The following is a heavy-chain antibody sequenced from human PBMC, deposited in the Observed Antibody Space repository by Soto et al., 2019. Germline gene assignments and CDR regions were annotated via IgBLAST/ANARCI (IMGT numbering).Heavy chain of an antibody. J-gene: IGHJ6*02. D-gene: IGHD5-18*01. CDR3: ARDMGRVDTAMVIYYYYYYGMDV. Sequence: GGSLRLSCAASGFTFSSYAMHWVRQAPGKGLEWVAVISYDGSNKYYADSVKGRFTISRDNSKNTLYLQMNSLRAEDTAVYYCARDMGRVDTAMVIYYYYYYGMDVWGQGPTVTVSS. V-gene: IGHV3-30-3*01. CDR1: GFTFSSYA. CDR2: ISYDGSNK.